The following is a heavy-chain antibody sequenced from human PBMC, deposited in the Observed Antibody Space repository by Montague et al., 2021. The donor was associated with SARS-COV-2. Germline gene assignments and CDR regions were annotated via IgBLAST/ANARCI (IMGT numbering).Heavy chain of an antibody. D-gene: IGHD3-9*01. Sequence: LTCTVSGGSISSYYWSWIRQPPGKGLEWIGYIYYSGSTNYNPSLKSRVTISVDTSKNQFSLKLSSVTAADTAVYYCARHALGYFDWLNEGYFDYWGQGTLVTVSS. J-gene: IGHJ4*02. V-gene: IGHV4-59*08. CDR3: ARHALGYFDWLNEGYFDY. CDR2: IYYSGST. CDR1: GGSISSYY.